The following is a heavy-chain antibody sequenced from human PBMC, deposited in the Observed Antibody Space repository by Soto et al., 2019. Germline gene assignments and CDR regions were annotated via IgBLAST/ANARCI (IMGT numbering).Heavy chain of an antibody. Sequence: QVQLQESGPGLVQPSETLSLTCTVSDGSISTYFWTWIRQPPGKGLEWIGHIYHSGTADYNPSLKSRVAMSVDTSKNQISLNLTSVTAADTATYYCARGKYCSGGSCERFDPWGQGALVTVSS. V-gene: IGHV4-59*01. CDR3: ARGKYCSGGSCERFDP. D-gene: IGHD2-15*01. CDR2: IYHSGTA. CDR1: DGSISTYF. J-gene: IGHJ5*02.